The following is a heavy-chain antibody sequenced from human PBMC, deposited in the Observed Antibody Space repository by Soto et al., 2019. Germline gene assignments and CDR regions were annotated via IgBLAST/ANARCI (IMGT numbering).Heavy chain of an antibody. Sequence: EVQLVESGGDLVQSGGSLRLSCAASGFIFSDYTMTWVRQAPGRGLEFVSHISSSGDAIFYAESVKGRFTVSRDNAKNSLYLQMNSLRDDDTAVYFCARDHGGSTWFVGVYYFFGMDVWGQGTAVTVSS. CDR2: ISSSGDAI. CDR3: ARDHGGSTWFVGVYYFFGMDV. CDR1: GFIFSDYT. J-gene: IGHJ6*02. V-gene: IGHV3-48*02. D-gene: IGHD6-13*01.